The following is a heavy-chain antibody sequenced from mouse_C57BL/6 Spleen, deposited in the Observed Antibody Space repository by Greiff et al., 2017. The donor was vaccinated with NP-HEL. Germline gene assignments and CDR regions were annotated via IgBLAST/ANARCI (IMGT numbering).Heavy chain of an antibody. CDR2: IYPGDGDT. CDR1: GYAFSSYW. V-gene: IGHV1-80*01. Sequence: QVQLKESGAELVKPGASVKISCKASGYAFSSYWMNWVKQRPGKGLEWIGQIYPGDGDTNYNGKFKGKATLTADKSSSTAYMQLSSLTSEDSAVYFCARMVTTRGHYYAMDYWGQGTSVTVSS. D-gene: IGHD2-2*01. CDR3: ARMVTTRGHYYAMDY. J-gene: IGHJ4*01.